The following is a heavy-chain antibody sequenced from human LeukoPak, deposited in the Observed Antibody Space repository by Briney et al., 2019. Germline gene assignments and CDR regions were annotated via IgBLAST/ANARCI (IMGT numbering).Heavy chain of an antibody. D-gene: IGHD3-10*01. V-gene: IGHV1-69*01. J-gene: IGHJ4*02. CDR2: IIPIFGTA. Sequence: SVKVSCKASGGTFSSYAISWVRQAPGQGLEWMGGIIPIFGTANDAQKFQGRVTITADESTSTAYMEQSSLRSEDTAVYYCARIPPREAWFGELDYWGQGTLVTVSS. CDR1: GGTFSSYA. CDR3: ARIPPREAWFGELDY.